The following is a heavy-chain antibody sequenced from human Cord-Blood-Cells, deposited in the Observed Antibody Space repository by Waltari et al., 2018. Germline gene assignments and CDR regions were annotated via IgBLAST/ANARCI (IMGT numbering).Heavy chain of an antibody. CDR3: ARDSDFWSGYYDAFDI. Sequence: QVQLQASGPGLVKPSETLSLTCAVSGYSISSGYYWGWTRQPPGKGLEWIGSIYHSGSTYYNPSLKSRVTISVDTSKNQFSLKLSSVTAADTAVYYCARDSDFWSGYYDAFDIWGQGTMVTVSS. CDR1: GYSISSGYY. V-gene: IGHV4-38-2*02. J-gene: IGHJ3*02. D-gene: IGHD3-3*01. CDR2: IYHSGST.